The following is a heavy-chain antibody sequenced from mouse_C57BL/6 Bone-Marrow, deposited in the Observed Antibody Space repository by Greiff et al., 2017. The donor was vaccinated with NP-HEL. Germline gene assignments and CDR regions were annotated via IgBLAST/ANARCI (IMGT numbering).Heavy chain of an antibody. Sequence: VQLQQSGAELARPGASVKLSCKASGYTFTSSGISWVKQRTGQGLEWIGEIYPRSGNTYYNEKFKGTATLTADKSSSTAYMELRSLTSEDSAVYFCARGGFYASYYYAMDYWGQGTSVTVSS. CDR2: IYPRSGNT. V-gene: IGHV1-81*01. D-gene: IGHD1-1*01. CDR1: GYTFTSSG. CDR3: ARGGFYASYYYAMDY. J-gene: IGHJ4*01.